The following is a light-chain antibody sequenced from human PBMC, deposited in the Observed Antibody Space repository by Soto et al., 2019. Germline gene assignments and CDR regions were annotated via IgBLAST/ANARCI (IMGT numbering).Light chain of an antibody. CDR2: DAS. CDR3: QQYGSTPLT. CDR1: QSVGNNY. Sequence: EIVLTQSPGTLSLSPGERATLSCRASQSVGNNYLAWYQQKPGQAPRFLIYDASSRATGIPDRFSGSGSGTDFTLNISRLEPEDFAVYYCQQYGSTPLTCGGGTKVEIK. V-gene: IGKV3-20*01. J-gene: IGKJ4*01.